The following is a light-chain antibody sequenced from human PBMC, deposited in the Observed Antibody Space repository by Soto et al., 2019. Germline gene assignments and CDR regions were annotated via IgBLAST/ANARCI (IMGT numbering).Light chain of an antibody. Sequence: DIQLTQSPSPLSASVGDRVAITCLASQSISTYLNWYQQKPGKAPKVLIYAASNLQSGVPPRFSGSGSGTDFTLTISSLQPEDVATYFCQQSYRTPITFGQGTRREMK. CDR3: QQSYRTPIT. CDR2: AAS. J-gene: IGKJ5*01. CDR1: QSISTY. V-gene: IGKV1-39*01.